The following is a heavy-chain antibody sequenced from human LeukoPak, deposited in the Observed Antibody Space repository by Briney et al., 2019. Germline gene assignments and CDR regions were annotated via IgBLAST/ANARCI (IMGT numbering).Heavy chain of an antibody. CDR2: ISYDGSNK. CDR3: AKDSEYYGDVPNYYGMDV. CDR1: GFTFSSYG. Sequence: GRSLRLSCAASGFTFSSYGMHWVRQAPGKGLEWVAVISYDGSNKYYADSVKGRFTISRGNSKNTLCLQMNSLRAEDTAVYYCAKDSEYYGDVPNYYGMDVWGQGTTVTVSS. D-gene: IGHD4-17*01. V-gene: IGHV3-30*18. J-gene: IGHJ6*02.